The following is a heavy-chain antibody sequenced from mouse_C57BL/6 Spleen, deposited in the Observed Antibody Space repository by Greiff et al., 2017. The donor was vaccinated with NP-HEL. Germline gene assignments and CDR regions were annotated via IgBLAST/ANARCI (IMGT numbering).Heavy chain of an antibody. V-gene: IGHV14-1*01. J-gene: IGHJ3*01. CDR1: GFNIKDYY. CDR3: TTPPPHDYGSSPFAY. D-gene: IGHD1-1*01. Sequence: EVQLQQSGAELVRPGASVKLSCTASGFNIKDYYMHWVKQRPEQGLEWIGRIDPEDGDTEYAPKFQGKATMTADTSSNTAYLQLSSLTSEDTAVYYCTTPPPHDYGSSPFAYWGQGTLVTVSA. CDR2: IDPEDGDT.